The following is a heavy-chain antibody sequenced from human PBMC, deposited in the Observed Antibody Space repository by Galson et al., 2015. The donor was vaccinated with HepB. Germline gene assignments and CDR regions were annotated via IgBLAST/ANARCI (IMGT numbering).Heavy chain of an antibody. CDR2: IYYSGST. Sequence: TLSLTCTVSGGSIISGDHYWTWIRQPPGKGLEWIGYIYYSGSTYYNPSLKSRVNLSLDTSKNHFSLELSSVTAADTAVYYCARGKPDFDSWGQGTLVTVSS. V-gene: IGHV4-30-4*01. CDR1: GGSIISGDHY. J-gene: IGHJ4*02. CDR3: ARGKPDFDS.